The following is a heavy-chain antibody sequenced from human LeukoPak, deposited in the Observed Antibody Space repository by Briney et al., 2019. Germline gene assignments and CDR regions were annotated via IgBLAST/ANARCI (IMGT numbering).Heavy chain of an antibody. V-gene: IGHV4-61*02. J-gene: IGHJ4*02. CDR1: GGSISSGSYY. Sequence: ASETLSLTCTVSGGSISSGSYYWSWIRQPAGKGLEWIGRIYTSGSTNYNPSLKSRVTISVDTSKNQFSLKLSSVTAADTAVYYCATGGSPYYFDYWGQGTLVTVSS. D-gene: IGHD1-26*01. CDR2: IYTSGST. CDR3: ATGGSPYYFDY.